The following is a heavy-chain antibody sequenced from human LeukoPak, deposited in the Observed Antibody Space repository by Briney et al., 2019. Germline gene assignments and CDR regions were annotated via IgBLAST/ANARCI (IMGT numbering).Heavy chain of an antibody. J-gene: IGHJ5*02. V-gene: IGHV1-8*02. CDR2: MNPNSGNT. CDR3: ARMRYVVVAANNWFDP. Sequence: ASVKVSCKASGYTFTGYYMHWVRQATGQGLEWMGWMNPNSGNTGYAQKFQGRVTMTRNTSISTAYMELSSLRSEDTAVYYCARMRYVVVAANNWFDPWGQGTLVTVSS. D-gene: IGHD2-15*01. CDR1: GYTFTGYY.